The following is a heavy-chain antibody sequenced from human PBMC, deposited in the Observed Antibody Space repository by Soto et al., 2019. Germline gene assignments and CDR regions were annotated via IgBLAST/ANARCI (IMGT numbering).Heavy chain of an antibody. D-gene: IGHD6-19*01. CDR2: ISYDGSNK. CDR3: AKSQSVASLDYFDY. V-gene: IGHV3-30*18. CDR1: GFTFSSYG. J-gene: IGHJ4*02. Sequence: GGSLRLSCAASGFTFSSYGMHWVRQAPGKGLEWVAVISYDGSNKYYADSVKGRFTISRDNSKNRLYLQMNSLRAEDTAVYYCAKSQSVASLDYFDYWGQGTLVTVSS.